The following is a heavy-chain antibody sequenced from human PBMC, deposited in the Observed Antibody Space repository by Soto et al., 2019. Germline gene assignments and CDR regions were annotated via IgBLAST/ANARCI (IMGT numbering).Heavy chain of an antibody. D-gene: IGHD2-2*02. V-gene: IGHV4-59*08. CDR2: IYDSGST. J-gene: IGHJ6*03. Sequence: SETLSLTCTVSGGSISSDYWSWIRQPPGKGLEWIGYIYDSGSTNYNPSLKSRVTMSVDTSKNQFSLKLSSVTAADTAVYYCARLEKDIVVVPAAIIDYYYFYVDVWGEGATVTVSS. CDR1: GGSISSDY. CDR3: ARLEKDIVVVPAAIIDYYYFYVDV.